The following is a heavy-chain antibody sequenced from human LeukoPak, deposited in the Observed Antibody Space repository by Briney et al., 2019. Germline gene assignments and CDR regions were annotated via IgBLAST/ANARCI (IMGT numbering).Heavy chain of an antibody. CDR2: IYYSGST. V-gene: IGHV4-39*07. CDR3: ARDGGFGENSNAFDI. J-gene: IGHJ3*02. D-gene: IGHD3-10*01. Sequence: PSETLSLTCTVSGGSISSGSYYWGWIRQPPGKGLEWIGSIYYSGSTYYNPSLKSRVTISVDTSKNQFSLKLSSVTAADTAVYYCARDGGFGENSNAFDIWGQGTMVTVSS. CDR1: GGSISSGSYY.